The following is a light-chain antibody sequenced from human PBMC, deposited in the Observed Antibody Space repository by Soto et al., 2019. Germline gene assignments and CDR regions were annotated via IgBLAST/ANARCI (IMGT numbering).Light chain of an antibody. CDR2: KAS. V-gene: IGKV1-5*03. CDR3: QHFNSYPIT. Sequence: DIQMTQSPSTLSASVGDRVIITCRASQNISRWLAWYQQKPGKAPKLIMYKASSLEGGVASRFSGSGSGTEFTLTISSLQPDDFGTYYCQHFNSYPITFGQGTRLEIK. CDR1: QNISRW. J-gene: IGKJ5*01.